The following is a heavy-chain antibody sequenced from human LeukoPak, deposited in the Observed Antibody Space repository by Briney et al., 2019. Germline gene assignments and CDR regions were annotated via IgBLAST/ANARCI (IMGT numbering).Heavy chain of an antibody. CDR3: AKGPNYYYYMDV. J-gene: IGHJ6*03. Sequence: PGGSLRLSCAASGFTFSSHAMTWVRQAPGKGLEWVSAISGSDSSTYYSDSVRGRFTISRDSSKNTLYLQMNSLRAEDTAVYRCAKGPNYYYYMDVWGKGTTVTVSS. CDR1: GFTFSSHA. V-gene: IGHV3-23*01. CDR2: ISGSDSST.